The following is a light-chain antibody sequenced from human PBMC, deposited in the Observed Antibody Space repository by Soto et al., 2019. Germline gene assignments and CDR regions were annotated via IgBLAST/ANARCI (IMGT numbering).Light chain of an antibody. CDR1: QTVTTY. V-gene: IGKV1-39*01. CDR3: QQSHSTPPT. Sequence: DIQMTQSPSSLSASVGDRVTITCRASQTVTTYLNWYQQKPGEAPKLLIYAASTLHTGVPSRFSGSGSGTDFTLTIDNLQHEDSATYYCQQSHSTPPTFGPGTKLEIK. J-gene: IGKJ2*01. CDR2: AAS.